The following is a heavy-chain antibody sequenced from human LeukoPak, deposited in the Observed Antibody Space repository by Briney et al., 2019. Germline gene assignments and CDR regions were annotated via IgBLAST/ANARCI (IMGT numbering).Heavy chain of an antibody. CDR2: IYYSGST. D-gene: IGHD5-12*01. CDR3: ASDPSDY. J-gene: IGHJ4*02. Sequence: PSETLSLTCTVSGGSISSSSYYWGWIRQPPGKGLEWIGSIYYSGSTYYNPFLKSRVTISVDTSKNQFSLKLSSVTAADTAVYYCASDPSDYWGQGTLVTVSS. V-gene: IGHV4-39*07. CDR1: GGSISSSSYY.